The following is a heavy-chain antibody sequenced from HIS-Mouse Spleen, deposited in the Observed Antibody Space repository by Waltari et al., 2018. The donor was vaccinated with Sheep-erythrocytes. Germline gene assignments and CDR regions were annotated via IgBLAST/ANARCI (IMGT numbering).Heavy chain of an antibody. D-gene: IGHD3-3*01. Sequence: QLQLQESGPGLVKPSETLSLTCTVSGGSISSSSYYWGWIRQPPGKGLEWIGSIYYSGSTYSNPSLKGRVTISVATSKNQFSLKLSSVTAADTAVYYCARDEGTYYDFWSGYPPSYYFDYWGQGTLVTVSS. V-gene: IGHV4-39*07. CDR2: IYYSGST. J-gene: IGHJ4*02. CDR3: ARDEGTYYDFWSGYPPSYYFDY. CDR1: GGSISSSSYY.